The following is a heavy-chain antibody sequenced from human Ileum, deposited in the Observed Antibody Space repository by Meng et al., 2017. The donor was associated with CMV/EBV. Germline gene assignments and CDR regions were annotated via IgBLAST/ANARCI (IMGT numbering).Heavy chain of an antibody. CDR2: IYPDDSDT. Sequence: GESLKISCEASGYTFSIHWIAWVRQMPGKGLEWMGIIYPDDSDTRYSPSFQGQVIISADKSISTAYLQWSSLKASDTAIYYCARRSFSTTSRYFDYWGQGTRVTVSS. J-gene: IGHJ4*02. CDR3: ARRSFSTTSRYFDY. D-gene: IGHD1-14*01. CDR1: GYTFSIHW. V-gene: IGHV5-51*01.